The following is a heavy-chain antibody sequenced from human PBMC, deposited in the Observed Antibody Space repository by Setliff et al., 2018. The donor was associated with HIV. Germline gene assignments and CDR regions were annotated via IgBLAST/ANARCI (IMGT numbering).Heavy chain of an antibody. CDR2: IIPIYATS. V-gene: IGHV1-69*13. CDR1: GGTFSGYV. J-gene: IGHJ6*03. CDR3: ATAGEMATIGYSYYYMDV. D-gene: IGHD3-10*01. Sequence: ASVKVSCKASGGTFSGYVINWVRQAPGQGLEWMGGIIPIYATSNYAQGFQGRITITADESTSTAYMELSSLRSEDTAFYYCATAGEMATIGYSYYYMDVWGKGTTVTVSS.